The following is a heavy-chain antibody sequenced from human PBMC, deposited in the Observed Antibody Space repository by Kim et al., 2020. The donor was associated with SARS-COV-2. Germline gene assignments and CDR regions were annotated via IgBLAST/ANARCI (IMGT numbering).Heavy chain of an antibody. V-gene: IGHV3-9*01. Sequence: GGSLRLSCAASGFTFDDYAMHWVRQAPGKGLEWVSGISWNSGSIGYADSVKGRFTISRDNAKNSLYLQMNSLRAEDTALYYCAKGGITIFPSGEGFDYWGQGTLVTVSS. CDR3: AKGGITIFPSGEGFDY. J-gene: IGHJ4*02. CDR2: ISWNSGSI. D-gene: IGHD3-3*01. CDR1: GFTFDDYA.